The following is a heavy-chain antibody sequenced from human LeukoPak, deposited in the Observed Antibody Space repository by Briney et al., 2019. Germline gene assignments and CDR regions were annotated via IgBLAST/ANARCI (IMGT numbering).Heavy chain of an antibody. Sequence: SQTLSLTCTVSGGSISSSDYYWSWIRQPPGKGLEWIGGVYHSGATYYTPSLKSRVTISVDTSKNQFSLNLTSVTAADTAVYYCARDSSGTLSGGGWFDPWGQGTLVTVSS. CDR1: GGSISSSDYY. V-gene: IGHV4-39*07. D-gene: IGHD6-19*01. CDR2: VYHSGAT. CDR3: ARDSSGTLSGGGWFDP. J-gene: IGHJ5*02.